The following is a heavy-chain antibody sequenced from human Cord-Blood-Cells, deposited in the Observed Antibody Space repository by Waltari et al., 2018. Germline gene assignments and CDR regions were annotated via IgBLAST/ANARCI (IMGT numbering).Heavy chain of an antibody. CDR2: IYHSGST. D-gene: IGHD1-26*01. CDR3: ARNSGSYELYY. Sequence: QVQLQESGPGLVKPSETLSLTCTVSGYSISRGHYWGWIRQPPGKGLEWIGSIYHSGSTYYNPSLKSRVTISVDTSKNQFSLKLSSVTAADTAVYYCARNSGSYELYYWGQGTLVTVSS. V-gene: IGHV4-38-2*02. J-gene: IGHJ4*02. CDR1: GYSISRGHY.